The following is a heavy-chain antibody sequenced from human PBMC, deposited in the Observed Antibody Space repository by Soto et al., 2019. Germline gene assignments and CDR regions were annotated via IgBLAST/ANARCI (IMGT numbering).Heavy chain of an antibody. CDR1: GFSFGSYA. Sequence: GGSLRLSCAASGFSFGSYALSWVRQAPGKGREWVSTISGSDGKTFYADSVKGRFSISRDTPQSTLYLQMNSLRADDTGMYYCARWSYLDYWGQGTRVTVSS. V-gene: IGHV3-23*01. J-gene: IGHJ4*02. CDR2: ISGSDGKT. CDR3: ARWSYLDY. D-gene: IGHD3-3*01.